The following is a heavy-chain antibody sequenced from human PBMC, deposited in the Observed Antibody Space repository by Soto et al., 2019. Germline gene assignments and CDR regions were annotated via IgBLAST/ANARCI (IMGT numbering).Heavy chain of an antibody. CDR3: ARGATAMGTSAPTFDY. D-gene: IGHD5-18*01. CDR1: GFTFSSYA. Sequence: PGGSLRLSCAASGFTFSSYAMHWVRQAPGKGLEYVSAISSNGGSTYYANSVKGRFTISRDNSKNTLYLQMGSLRAEDMAVYYCARGATAMGTSAPTFDYWGQGNLVTVSS. CDR2: ISSNGGST. J-gene: IGHJ4*02. V-gene: IGHV3-64*01.